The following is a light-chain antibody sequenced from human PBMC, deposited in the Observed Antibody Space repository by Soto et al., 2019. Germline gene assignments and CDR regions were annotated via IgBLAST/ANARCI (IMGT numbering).Light chain of an antibody. CDR1: QSVSSN. CDR3: QQYNLWPIQYT. CDR2: GAS. J-gene: IGKJ2*01. Sequence: EIVMTQSPATLSVSPGDRATLSCRASQSVSSNLAWYQQKPGQAPRLLIYGASTRATGIPARFSGSGSGTELALTFSSLQCEYFAAPYCQQYNLWPIQYTFGQGTKLEIQ. V-gene: IGKV3-15*01.